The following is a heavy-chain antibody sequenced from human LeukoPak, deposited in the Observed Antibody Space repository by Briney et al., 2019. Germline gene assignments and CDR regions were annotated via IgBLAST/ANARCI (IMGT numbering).Heavy chain of an antibody. J-gene: IGHJ4*02. D-gene: IGHD3-10*01. CDR2: ISPYGGST. Sequence: ASVKVSCKASEYTFTDYYIHWVRQAPGQGLEWVGLISPYGGSTNYAQTFQGRVDITRDTSTSTIYMELSSLRSEDTAIYYCARGLVRGMISSLRRTPPHDYWGQGTLVIVSS. V-gene: IGHV1-46*01. CDR1: EYTFTDYY. CDR3: ARGLVRGMISSLRRTPPHDY.